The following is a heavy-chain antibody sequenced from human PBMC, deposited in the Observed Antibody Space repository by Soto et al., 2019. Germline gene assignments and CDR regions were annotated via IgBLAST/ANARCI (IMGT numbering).Heavy chain of an antibody. J-gene: IGHJ6*03. V-gene: IGHV3-11*01. CDR2: ISTSGDTI. Sequence: GGSLRLSCAASGFTFSDYYMTWIRQAPGKGLEWVSYISTSGDTIYYADSVKGRFTISRDNAKNSLYLQMNSLSAEDTAAYYCAREPGSTLPYYYYYMDVWGKGTTVTVSS. D-gene: IGHD3-10*01. CDR1: GFTFSDYY. CDR3: AREPGSTLPYYYYYMDV.